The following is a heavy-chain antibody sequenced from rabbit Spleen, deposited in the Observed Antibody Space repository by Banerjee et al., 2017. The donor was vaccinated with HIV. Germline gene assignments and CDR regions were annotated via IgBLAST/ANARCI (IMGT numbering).Heavy chain of an antibody. J-gene: IGHJ4*01. D-gene: IGHD8-1*01. CDR3: ARDAGRGDYIDGVFNL. CDR1: GFSFSSSYW. Sequence: QEQLEESGGDLVKPEGSLTLTCTASGFSFSSSYWICWVRQAPGKGLEWIACINAVTGKAVYASWAKGRSTFSKASSTTVTLQLSSLTAADTATYFCARDAGRGDYIDGVFNLWGPGTLVTVS. CDR2: INAVTGKA. V-gene: IGHV1S45*01.